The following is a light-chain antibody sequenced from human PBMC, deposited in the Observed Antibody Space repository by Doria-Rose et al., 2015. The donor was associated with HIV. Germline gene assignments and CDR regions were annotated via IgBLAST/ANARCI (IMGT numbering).Light chain of an antibody. CDR1: SSNFETNY. CDR2: ENN. Sequence: QPVLTQPPSVSAAPGQKVSISCSGNSSNFETNYVSWYQHVPGTAPKLLIYENNKRPSGIPDRISGSKSGTSATLNITGLQTGDEADYYCGTWDSSLSAHFVFGTGTEITVL. J-gene: IGLJ1*01. CDR3: GTWDSSLSAHFV. V-gene: IGLV1-51*02.